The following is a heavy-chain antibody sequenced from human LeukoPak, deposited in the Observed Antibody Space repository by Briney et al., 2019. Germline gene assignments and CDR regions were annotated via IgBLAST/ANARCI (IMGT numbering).Heavy chain of an antibody. J-gene: IGHJ5*02. CDR1: GYTFTGCY. D-gene: IGHD3-10*01. CDR2: INPNSGGT. Sequence: ASVKVSCKASGYTFTGCYMHWVRQAPGQGLEWMGWINPNSGGTNYAQKFQGRVTMTRDTSISTAYMELSRLRSDDTAVYYCARDRKVRGFPWFDPWGQGTLVTVSS. CDR3: ARDRKVRGFPWFDP. V-gene: IGHV1-2*02.